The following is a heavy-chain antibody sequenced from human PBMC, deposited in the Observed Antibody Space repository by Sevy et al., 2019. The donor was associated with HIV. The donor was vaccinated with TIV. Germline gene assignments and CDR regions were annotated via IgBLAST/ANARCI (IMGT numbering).Heavy chain of an antibody. J-gene: IGHJ4*02. V-gene: IGHV4-59*01. Sequence: SETLSLTCSVSFGSISSYFWTWVRHSPGKGLEWIGNIYFTGNTDYSPSLKSRVTLSLDTSMSQFSLTLKSVTAAYTAIYFCARDSTTRPRVLDYWGQGTLVTFSS. CDR3: ARDSTTRPRVLDY. CDR1: FGSISSYF. D-gene: IGHD1-1*01. CDR2: IYFTGNT.